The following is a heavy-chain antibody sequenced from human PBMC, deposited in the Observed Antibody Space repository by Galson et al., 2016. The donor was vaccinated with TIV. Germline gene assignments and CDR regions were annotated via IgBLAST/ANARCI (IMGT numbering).Heavy chain of an antibody. CDR1: GYMFSAHW. J-gene: IGHJ4*02. Sequence: QSGAEVKKPGESLIISCKASGYMFSAHWFGWVRQMPGKGPEWIGIMNPGDSETQYSPSFEGRVTISADNSISTAYLQWHSLKASDTAVYYCAKGKEYYEFWGQGTLVTVSS. V-gene: IGHV5-51*03. D-gene: IGHD3-16*01. CDR3: AKGKEYYEF. CDR2: MNPGDSET.